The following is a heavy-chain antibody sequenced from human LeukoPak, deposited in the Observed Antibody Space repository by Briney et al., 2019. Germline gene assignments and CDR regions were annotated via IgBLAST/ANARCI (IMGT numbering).Heavy chain of an antibody. D-gene: IGHD4-11*01. Sequence: ASVKVSCKASGYTFTNYGINWVRQAPGQGLEWMGWISAYNGNTHYAQNLQGRVTMTTDISTSTAYMEVRSLRSDDTAVYYCARGFPETTVIPIDHWGPGTLVTVSS. CDR2: ISAYNGNT. J-gene: IGHJ4*02. CDR1: GYTFTNYG. V-gene: IGHV1-18*01. CDR3: ARGFPETTVIPIDH.